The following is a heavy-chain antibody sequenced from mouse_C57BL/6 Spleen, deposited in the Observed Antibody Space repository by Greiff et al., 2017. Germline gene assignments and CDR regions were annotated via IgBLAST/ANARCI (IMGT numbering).Heavy chain of an antibody. CDR1: GFTFSDYG. CDR2: ISSGSSTI. CDR3: ARGAKLTYFDY. Sequence: EVNVVESGGGLVKPGGSLKLSCAASGFTFSDYGMHWVRQAPEKGLEWVAYISSGSSTIYYAETVKGRFTITRDNAKNTLFLQMNSLRSEDTAMYYCARGAKLTYFDYWGQGTTLTVSS. V-gene: IGHV5-17*01. J-gene: IGHJ2*01. D-gene: IGHD3-1*01.